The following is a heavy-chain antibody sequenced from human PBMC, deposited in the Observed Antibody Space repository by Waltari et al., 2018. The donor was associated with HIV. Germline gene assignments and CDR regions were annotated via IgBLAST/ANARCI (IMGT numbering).Heavy chain of an antibody. J-gene: IGHJ6*02. CDR2: ISPALGST. CDR1: ADTFNSYH. CDR3: ARAGLRQLGRPYYYGLDV. V-gene: IGHV1-69*04. Sequence: QDQLVQSGAEVRKTGSSVKVSCKASADTFNSYHPHWVRQAPGKGPGGLGRISPALGSTNYAPRFRGRVTITADKSTTTAYMELSRLTSEDTAVYFCARAGLRQLGRPYYYGLDVWGQGTTVTVSS. D-gene: IGHD3-16*01.